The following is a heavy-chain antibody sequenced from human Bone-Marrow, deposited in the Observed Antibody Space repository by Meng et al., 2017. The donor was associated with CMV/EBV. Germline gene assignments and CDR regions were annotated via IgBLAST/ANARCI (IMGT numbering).Heavy chain of an antibody. CDR1: GFTFTSYS. CDR2: ISYDGSNK. D-gene: IGHD6-19*01. V-gene: IGHV3-30-3*01. CDR3: ARSARYSSGWSVYYYYGMDV. J-gene: IGHJ6*02. Sequence: GESLKISCAASGFTFTSYSMHWVRQAPGKGLEWVGLISYDGSNKKYADSVKGRFTISRDNSKNTLFLQMNSLRAEDTAVYYCARSARYSSGWSVYYYYGMDVWGQGTTVTVSS.